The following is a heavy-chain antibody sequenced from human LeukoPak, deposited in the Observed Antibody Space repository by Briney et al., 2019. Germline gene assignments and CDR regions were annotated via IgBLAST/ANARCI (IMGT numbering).Heavy chain of an antibody. V-gene: IGHV3-23*01. CDR1: GFPFSSYA. D-gene: IGHD7-27*01. CDR2: IRGGGGTT. Sequence: GGSLRLSCAASGFPFSSYAMSWVRQAPGKGLEWVSAIRGGGGTTYYEDSVKGRFAISRDNSKNTLYLQMSSLRAEDTAVYYCAKGGWGSINAFDIWGQGTMVTVSS. J-gene: IGHJ3*02. CDR3: AKGGWGSINAFDI.